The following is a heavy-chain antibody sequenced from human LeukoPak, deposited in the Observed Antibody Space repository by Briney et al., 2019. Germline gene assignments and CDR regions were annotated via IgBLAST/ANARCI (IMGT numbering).Heavy chain of an antibody. D-gene: IGHD3-9*01. CDR2: TSYDERNK. V-gene: IGHV3-30*04. Sequence: GGSLRLSCAASGFTFSTYAMHWVRQAPGKGLEWVAVTSYDERNKYYADSVKGRFTISRDNSKNTLYLQVNSLTAGDTAVYYCARATDWLFDCWGQGTLVTVSS. CDR1: GFTFSTYA. CDR3: ARATDWLFDC. J-gene: IGHJ4*02.